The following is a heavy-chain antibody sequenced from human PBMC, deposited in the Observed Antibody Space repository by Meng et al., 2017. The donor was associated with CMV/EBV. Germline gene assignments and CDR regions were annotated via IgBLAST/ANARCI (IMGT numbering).Heavy chain of an antibody. J-gene: IGHJ4*02. CDR3: VRDHNWGPDY. V-gene: IGHV1-2*02. D-gene: IGHD1-1*01. CDR2: IYPNSGGT. Sequence: HVQLVQPGAEGKSPGASVKVSCQTSGYRFSDHYMHWVRQAPGQGLEWMGWIYPNSGGTHYAQKFQDRVTMTRDTSISTVYMELSRLTSDDTAVYYCVRDHNWGPDYWGQGTLVTVSS. CDR1: GYRFSDHY.